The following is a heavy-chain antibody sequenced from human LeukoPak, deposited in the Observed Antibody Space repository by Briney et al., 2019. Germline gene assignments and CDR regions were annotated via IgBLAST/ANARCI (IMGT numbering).Heavy chain of an antibody. CDR3: ARSGLNRFDY. Sequence: GGSLRLSCAASGFTFSSFAMSWVRQAPGKGVEWVSTFSGSGGSTYYADSVKGRFSISRDNSKKTLYLQMNSLRAEDTAAYYCARSGLNRFDYWGQGTLVSVSS. CDR1: GFTFSSFA. D-gene: IGHD2-15*01. V-gene: IGHV3-23*01. J-gene: IGHJ4*02. CDR2: FSGSGGST.